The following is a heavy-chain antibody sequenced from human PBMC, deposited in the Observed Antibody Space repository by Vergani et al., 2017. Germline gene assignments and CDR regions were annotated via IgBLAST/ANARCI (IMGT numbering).Heavy chain of an antibody. Sequence: QVQLQESGPGLVKPSETLSLTCTVSGGSISSYYWSWIRQPAGKGLEWIGRIYTSGSTNYNPSLKSRVTMSVDTAKNQFSLKLSSVTAADTAVYYCARAGLVGATTYWFDPWGQGTLVTVSS. CDR3: ARAGLVGATTYWFDP. D-gene: IGHD1-26*01. CDR2: IYTSGST. V-gene: IGHV4-4*07. J-gene: IGHJ5*02. CDR1: GGSISSYY.